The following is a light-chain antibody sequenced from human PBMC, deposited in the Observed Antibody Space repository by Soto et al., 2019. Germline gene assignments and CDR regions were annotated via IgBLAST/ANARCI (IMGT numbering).Light chain of an antibody. CDR1: QSISSY. J-gene: IGKJ1*01. CDR2: AAS. Sequence: DIQMTQSPSSLSASVGDRFTITCRASQSISSYLNWYQQKPGKAPKLLIYAASSLQSGVPSRFSGSGSGTEFILSINSLQPEDIATYYCLQVSSFPRTFGQGTKVDIK. CDR3: LQVSSFPRT. V-gene: IGKV1-39*01.